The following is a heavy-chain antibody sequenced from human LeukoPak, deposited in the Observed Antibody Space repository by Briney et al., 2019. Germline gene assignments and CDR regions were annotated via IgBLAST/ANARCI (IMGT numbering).Heavy chain of an antibody. V-gene: IGHV3-30*03. Sequence: GGSLRLSCAASGFTFSSYAMSWVRQAPGEGLEWVAVISYDGSNKYYADSVKGRFTISRDNSKNTLYLQMNSLRAEDTAVYYCADIAVAGTDGMAVWGQGTTVTVSS. CDR3: ADIAVAGTDGMAV. D-gene: IGHD6-19*01. CDR2: ISYDGSNK. CDR1: GFTFSSYA. J-gene: IGHJ6*02.